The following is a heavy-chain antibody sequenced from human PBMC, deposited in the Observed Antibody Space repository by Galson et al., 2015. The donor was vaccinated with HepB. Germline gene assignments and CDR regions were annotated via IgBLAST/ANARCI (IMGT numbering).Heavy chain of an antibody. CDR3: ARGYYYDSSGYYYGAFDI. J-gene: IGHJ3*02. D-gene: IGHD3-22*01. CDR2: IGTAGDT. CDR1: GFTFSSYD. Sequence: SLRLSCAASGFTFSSYDMHWVRQATGKGLEWVSAIGTAGDTYYPGSVKGRFTISRENAKNSLYLQMNSLRAGDTAVYYCARGYYYDSSGYYYGAFDIWGQGTMVTVSS. V-gene: IGHV3-13*04.